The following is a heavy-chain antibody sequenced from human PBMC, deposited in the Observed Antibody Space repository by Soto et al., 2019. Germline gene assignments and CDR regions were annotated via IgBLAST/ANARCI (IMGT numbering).Heavy chain of an antibody. Sequence: PGGSLRLSCTASGFTFNNKWMHWVRQAPGKGLVWLSRIDGAAATTNYADSVKGRFTISRDNAKNIVFLHVNGLTDEDTAVYYCARGGAMGVDYWGQGXLVTVYS. D-gene: IGHD1-26*01. CDR1: GFTFNNKW. J-gene: IGHJ4*02. CDR2: IDGAAATT. CDR3: ARGGAMGVDY. V-gene: IGHV3-74*01.